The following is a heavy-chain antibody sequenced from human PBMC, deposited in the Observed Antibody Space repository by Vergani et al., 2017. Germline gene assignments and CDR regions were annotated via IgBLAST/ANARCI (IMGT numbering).Heavy chain of an antibody. CDR1: GGSFSGYY. D-gene: IGHD4-17*01. Sequence: QVQLQQWGAGLLKPSETLSLTCAVYGGSFSGYYWSWIRQPPGKGLEWIGEINHSGSTNYNPSLKSRVTISVDTSKNQFSLKLSSVTAADTAVYYCARVNDGDSFSYYYGMDVWGQGTTVTVSS. CDR3: ARVNDGDSFSYYYGMDV. V-gene: IGHV4-34*01. CDR2: INHSGST. J-gene: IGHJ6*02.